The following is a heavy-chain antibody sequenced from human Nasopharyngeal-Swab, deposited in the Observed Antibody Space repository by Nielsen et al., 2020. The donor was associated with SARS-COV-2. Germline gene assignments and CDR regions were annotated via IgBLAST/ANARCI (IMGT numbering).Heavy chain of an antibody. J-gene: IGHJ4*02. V-gene: IGHV4-31*02. CDR2: IYYSGST. CDR3: ARGGYGSGSYHFDY. D-gene: IGHD3-10*01. Sequence: RQRPGKGLEWIGYIYYSGSTYYNPSLKSRVTISVDTSKNQFSLKLSSVTAADTAVYYCARGGYGSGSYHFDYWGQGTLVTVSS.